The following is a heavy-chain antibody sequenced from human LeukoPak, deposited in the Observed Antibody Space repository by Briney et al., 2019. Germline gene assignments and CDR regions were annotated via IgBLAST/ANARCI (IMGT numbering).Heavy chain of an antibody. CDR3: VRDRFYGMDV. V-gene: IGHV3-74*01. CDR2: INHDGSTT. J-gene: IGHJ6*02. Sequence: GGSLRLSCAASGFTFSSSWMHWVRQAPGKGLVWVSRINHDGSTTNYVDSVKGRFTISRDNAKNTPYLQMNSLRAEDTAVFYCVRDRFYGMDVWGQGTTVTVSS. CDR1: GFTFSSSW.